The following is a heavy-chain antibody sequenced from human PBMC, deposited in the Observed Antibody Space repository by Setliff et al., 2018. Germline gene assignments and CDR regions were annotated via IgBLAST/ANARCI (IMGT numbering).Heavy chain of an antibody. CDR3: AKSSGSSSSTNLEY. J-gene: IGHJ4*02. CDR1: GFTFSSYT. Sequence: GGSLRLSCRTSGFTFSSYTMNWVRQAPGKGLEWVSAITDDGGTTHYAGSVMGRFTIARDNSNSALYLQMHSLRVDDTALYYCAKSSGSSSSTNLEYLGPGTLVT. CDR2: ITDDGGTT. D-gene: IGHD6-6*01. V-gene: IGHV3-23*01.